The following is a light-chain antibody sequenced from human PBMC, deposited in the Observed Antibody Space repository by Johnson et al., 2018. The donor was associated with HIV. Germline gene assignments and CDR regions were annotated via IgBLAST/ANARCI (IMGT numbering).Light chain of an antibody. V-gene: IGLV1-51*01. CDR1: SSNIGNNY. CDR3: GTWDSSLSAEV. CDR2: DNN. Sequence: HSVLTQPPSVSAAPGQKVTISCSGSSSNIGNNYVSWYQQLPGTAPKVLIYDNNKRPSGIPDRFSGSKSGTSATLGITGLQTGDEADYYCGTWDSSLSAEVFGTVTKVTVL. J-gene: IGLJ1*01.